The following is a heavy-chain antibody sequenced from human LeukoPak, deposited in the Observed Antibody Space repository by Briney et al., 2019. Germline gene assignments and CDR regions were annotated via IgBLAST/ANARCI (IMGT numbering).Heavy chain of an antibody. V-gene: IGHV1-2*02. CDR1: GYTFTGYY. CDR3: ARGIEESGYLLMSY. J-gene: IGHJ4*02. D-gene: IGHD3-22*01. Sequence: GASVKVSCKASGYTFTGYYMHWVRQAPGQGLEWMGWINPNSGGTNYAQKFQGRVTMTRDTSISTAYMELSRLRSDDMAVYYCARGIEESGYLLMSYWGQGTLVTVSS. CDR2: INPNSGGT.